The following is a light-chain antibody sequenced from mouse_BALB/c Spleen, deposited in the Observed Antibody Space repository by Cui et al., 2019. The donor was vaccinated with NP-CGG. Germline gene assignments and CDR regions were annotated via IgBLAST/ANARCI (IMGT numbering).Light chain of an antibody. CDR2: GTN. V-gene: IGLV1*01. CDR3: ALWYSNHWV. Sequence: VVTQECAPPTSPGETVTLTCRSSTGAVTTSNYANWVQEKPGHLFTGLIGGTNNRAPGVPARFSGSLIGDKAALTITGAQTEDEAIYFCALWYSNHWVFGGGTKLTVL. CDR1: TGAVTTSNY. J-gene: IGLJ1*01.